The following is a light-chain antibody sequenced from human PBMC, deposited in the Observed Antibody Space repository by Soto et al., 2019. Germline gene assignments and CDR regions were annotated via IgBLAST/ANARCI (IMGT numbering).Light chain of an antibody. CDR2: GAS. CDR3: QQYDNWPRT. J-gene: IGKJ1*01. CDR1: QSISGN. Sequence: EIVMTQSPATLSVSPGVRATLSCRASQSISGNLAWYQHKPGQAPRLLIYGASSRATGIPARFSGSGSGTEFTLTISSLQSEDFAVFYCQQYDNWPRTFGQGTKVDIK. V-gene: IGKV3-15*01.